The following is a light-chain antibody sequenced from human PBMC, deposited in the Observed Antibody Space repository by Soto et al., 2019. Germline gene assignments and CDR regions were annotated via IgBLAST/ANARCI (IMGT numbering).Light chain of an antibody. CDR2: DVT. V-gene: IGLV2-14*03. CDR1: SGDVGFYDY. CDR3: SSYTSATTPSNLV. Sequence: QSALTQPASVSGSPGQSITISCTATSGDVGFYDYVSWYQQHPGEAPKVIIYDVTSRPSGVADRFSGSKSGNRASLTISGLQAEDEAVYFCSSYTSATTPSNLVFGGGTQLTVL. J-gene: IGLJ3*02.